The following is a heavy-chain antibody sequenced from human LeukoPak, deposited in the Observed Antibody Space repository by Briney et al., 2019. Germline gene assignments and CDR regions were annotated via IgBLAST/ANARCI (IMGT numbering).Heavy chain of an antibody. V-gene: IGHV1-24*01. Sequence: ASVKVSCKVPGYTLTELSMHWVRQAPGKGLEWMGGFDPEDGETIYAQKFQGRVTMTEDTSTDTAYMELSSLRSEDTAVYYCATDLFGRVTMIVSPSFQHWGQGTLVTVSS. CDR3: ATDLFGRVTMIVSPSFQH. J-gene: IGHJ1*01. CDR1: GYTLTELS. D-gene: IGHD3-22*01. CDR2: FDPEDGET.